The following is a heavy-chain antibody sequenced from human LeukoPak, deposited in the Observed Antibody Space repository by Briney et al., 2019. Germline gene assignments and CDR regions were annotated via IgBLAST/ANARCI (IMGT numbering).Heavy chain of an antibody. CDR3: ARGFPVTRGYSYGPTGY. CDR1: GGSISSSSYY. Sequence: SETLSLTCTVSGGSISSSSYYWGWIRQPPGKGLEWIGSIYYSGSTYYSPSLKSRVTISVDTSKNQFSLKLSSVTAADTAVYYCARGFPVTRGYSYGPTGYWGQGTLVTVSS. CDR2: IYYSGST. V-gene: IGHV4-39*01. D-gene: IGHD5-18*01. J-gene: IGHJ4*02.